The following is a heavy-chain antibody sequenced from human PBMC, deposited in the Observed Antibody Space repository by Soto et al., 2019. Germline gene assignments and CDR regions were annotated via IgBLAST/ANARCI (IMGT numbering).Heavy chain of an antibody. CDR1: GGTFSSYA. D-gene: IGHD2-15*01. CDR2: IIPIFGTA. V-gene: IGHV1-69*12. J-gene: IGHJ5*02. CDR3: ARDRDCSGGSCYAGVWFDP. Sequence: QVQLVQSGAEVKKPGSSVKVSCKASGGTFSSYAISWVRQAPGQGLEWMGGIIPIFGTANYAQKFQGRVTITADESTSTAYMEMSSLRSEDTAVYYCARDRDCSGGSCYAGVWFDPWGQGTLVTVSS.